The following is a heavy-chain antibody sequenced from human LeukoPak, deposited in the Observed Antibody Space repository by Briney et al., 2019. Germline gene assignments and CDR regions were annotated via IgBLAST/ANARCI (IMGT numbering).Heavy chain of an antibody. CDR2: IGAYNGNT. Sequence: ASVKVSCKASGYTFTSYGISWVRQAPGQGLEWMGWIGAYNGNTNYAQKLQGRVTMTTDTSTSTAYMELRSLRSDDTAVYYCARDPPGHWYFDLWGRGTLVTVSS. J-gene: IGHJ2*01. CDR3: ARDPPGHWYFDL. V-gene: IGHV1-18*01. CDR1: GYTFTSYG.